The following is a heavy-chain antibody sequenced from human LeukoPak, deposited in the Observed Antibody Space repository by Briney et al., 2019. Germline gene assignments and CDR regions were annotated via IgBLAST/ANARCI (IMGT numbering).Heavy chain of an antibody. V-gene: IGHV3-30*18. Sequence: GGSLRLSCAASGFTFSSYGTHWVRQAPGKGLEWVAVISYDGSNKYYADSVKGRFTISRDNSKNTLYLQMNSLRAEDTAVYYCAKAGRTYYYDSSGYLDYWGQGTLVTVSS. CDR2: ISYDGSNK. CDR1: GFTFSSYG. CDR3: AKAGRTYYYDSSGYLDY. D-gene: IGHD3-22*01. J-gene: IGHJ4*02.